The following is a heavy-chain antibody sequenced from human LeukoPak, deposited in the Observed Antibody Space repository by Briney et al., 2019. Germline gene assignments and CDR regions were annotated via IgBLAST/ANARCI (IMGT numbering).Heavy chain of an antibody. CDR2: IYYSGST. Sequence: PSETLSLTCTVSGGPISSSSYYWGWIRQPPGKGLEWIGSIYYSGSTYYNPSLKSRVTISVDTSKNQFSLKLSSVTAADTAVYYCARHSKATDFDYWGQGALVTVSS. CDR3: ARHSKATDFDY. CDR1: GGPISSSSYY. V-gene: IGHV4-39*01. J-gene: IGHJ4*02.